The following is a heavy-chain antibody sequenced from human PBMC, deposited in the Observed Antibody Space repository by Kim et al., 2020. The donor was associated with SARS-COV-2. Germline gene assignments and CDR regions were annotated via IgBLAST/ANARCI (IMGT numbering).Heavy chain of an antibody. D-gene: IGHD2-2*01. Sequence: SGKGRFTISRDNSKNTLYLQMNSLRAEDTAVYYCAKGGALPRSYYYMDVWGKGTTVTVSS. J-gene: IGHJ6*03. CDR3: AKGGALPRSYYYMDV. V-gene: IGHV3-23*01.